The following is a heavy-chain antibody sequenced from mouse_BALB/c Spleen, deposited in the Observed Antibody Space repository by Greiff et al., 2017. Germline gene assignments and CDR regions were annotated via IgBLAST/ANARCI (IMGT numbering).Heavy chain of an antibody. D-gene: IGHD1-1*01. Sequence: VKLQESGPGLVQPSQSLSITCTVSGFSLTSYGVHWVRQSPGKGLEWLGVIWSGGSTDYNAAFISRLSISKDMSKSQVFFKMNSLQANDTAIYYCARNYLGLGTVDYGGQGASVTVSS. CDR2: IWSGGST. CDR3: ARNYLGLGTVDY. CDR1: GFSLTSYG. V-gene: IGHV2-2*02. J-gene: IGHJ4*01.